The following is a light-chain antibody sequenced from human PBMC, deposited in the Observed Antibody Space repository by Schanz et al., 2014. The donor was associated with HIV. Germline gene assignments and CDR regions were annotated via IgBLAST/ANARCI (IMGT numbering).Light chain of an antibody. CDR3: QQADSFPPT. CDR1: QTIGRL. V-gene: IGKV1-5*03. CDR2: QAS. J-gene: IGKJ4*01. Sequence: IQMTQSPSTVSASVGDRVTITCRASQTIGRLLAWYQQRPGRAPNLLIYQASSLETGVPSRFSGRGSGTEFTLTINGLQPDDFAAYYCQQADSFPPTFGGGTKVEI.